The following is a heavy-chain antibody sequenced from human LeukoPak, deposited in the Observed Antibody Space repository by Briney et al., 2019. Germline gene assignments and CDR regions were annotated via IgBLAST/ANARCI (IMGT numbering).Heavy chain of an antibody. D-gene: IGHD3-3*01. CDR1: GFTFSSYA. J-gene: IGHJ4*02. Sequence: GGSLRLSCAASGFTFSSYAMNWVRLAPGKGLEWVSIISSSGGRTYYADSVKGRFTISRDNSKNTLYLQMNSLRVEDTAVYYCAKVKVSGYDKGYFDYWGQGTLVTVSP. CDR3: AKVKVSGYDKGYFDY. V-gene: IGHV3-23*01. CDR2: ISSSGGRT.